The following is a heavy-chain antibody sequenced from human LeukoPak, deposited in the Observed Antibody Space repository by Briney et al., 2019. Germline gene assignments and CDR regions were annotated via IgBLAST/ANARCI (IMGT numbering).Heavy chain of an antibody. D-gene: IGHD1-26*01. CDR1: GGSVSSGSYY. J-gene: IGHJ4*02. V-gene: IGHV4-61*01. CDR2: IYYSGST. CDR3: ARGDNSGSYYWFDY. Sequence: SETLSLTCSVSGGSVSSGSYYWSWIRQPPGKGLEWIGYIYYSGSTNYNPSLKSRVTISVDTSKNQFSLKLSSVTAADTAVYYCARGDNSGSYYWFDYWGQGTLVTVSS.